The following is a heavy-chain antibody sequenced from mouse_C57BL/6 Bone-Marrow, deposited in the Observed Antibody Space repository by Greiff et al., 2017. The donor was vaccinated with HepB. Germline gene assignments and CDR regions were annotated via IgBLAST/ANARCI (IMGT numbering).Heavy chain of an antibody. V-gene: IGHV1-67*01. J-gene: IGHJ1*03. CDR3: ARKAPIYDGYYWYFDV. D-gene: IGHD2-3*01. CDR1: GYTFTDYA. CDR2: ISTYYGDA. Sequence: QVQLQQSGPELVRPGVSVKISCKGSGYTFTDYAMHWVKQSHSKSLEWIGVISTYYGDASYNQKFKDKATMTVDKSSSTAYMELARLTSEDSAVYYCARKAPIYDGYYWYFDVWGTGTTVTVSS.